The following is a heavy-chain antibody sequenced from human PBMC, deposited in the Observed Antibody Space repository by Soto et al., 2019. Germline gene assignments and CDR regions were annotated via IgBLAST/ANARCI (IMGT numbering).Heavy chain of an antibody. V-gene: IGHV1-2*02. J-gene: IGHJ6*02. D-gene: IGHD3-9*01. Sequence: GVSVKVSGKASGYIFTGYHIHWVRQAPGRGLEWMGWINPNSGDTEYAQNFQGRVTMTRDTSFNLVYMEMSGLMSDDTAVYYCAGDARGTRRFDEMDILGQGTTVTVSS. CDR3: AGDARGTRRFDEMDI. CDR1: GYIFTGYH. CDR2: INPNSGDT.